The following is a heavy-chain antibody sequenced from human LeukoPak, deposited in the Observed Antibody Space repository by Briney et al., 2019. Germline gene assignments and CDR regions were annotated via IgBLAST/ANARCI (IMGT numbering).Heavy chain of an antibody. Sequence: GRSLRLSCAASGFTFRSYAKHWVRQAPGKGLEWVAVISYDGSNKYYADSVKCRFTISRDNSKNTLYLQMNSLRAEDTAVYYCARDWYSGSYYAGDYWGQGTLVTVSS. CDR2: ISYDGSNK. CDR3: ARDWYSGSYYAGDY. V-gene: IGHV3-30-3*01. D-gene: IGHD1-26*01. J-gene: IGHJ4*02. CDR1: GFTFRSYA.